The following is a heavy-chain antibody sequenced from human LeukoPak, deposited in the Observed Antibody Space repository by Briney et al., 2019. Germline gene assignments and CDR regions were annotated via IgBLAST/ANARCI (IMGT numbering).Heavy chain of an antibody. V-gene: IGHV1-69*02. J-gene: IGHJ3*02. CDR1: GYSFTSYY. Sequence: GASVKVSCKASGYSFTSYYMHWVRQAPGQGLEWMGRIIPILGIANYAQKFQGRVTITADKSTSTAYMELSSLRSEDTAVYYCAAVPATPSCYEGVCGGKGDAFDIWGQGTMVTVSS. CDR3: AAVPATPSCYEGVCGGKGDAFDI. D-gene: IGHD4-23*01. CDR2: IIPILGIA.